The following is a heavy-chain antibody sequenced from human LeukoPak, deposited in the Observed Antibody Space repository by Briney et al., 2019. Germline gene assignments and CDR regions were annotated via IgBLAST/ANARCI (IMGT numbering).Heavy chain of an antibody. CDR1: GFTFSSSD. V-gene: IGHV3-30*18. Sequence: GGSLRLSCAASGFTFSSSDIHWVRQAPGKGLEWVVVISYDGGNKYYADSVKGRFAISRDNSKNTLYLQMNSLRAEDTAVYYCEKGTHYYDSSGYWGAFDIWGQGTMVTVPS. CDR2: ISYDGGNK. CDR3: EKGTHYYDSSGYWGAFDI. D-gene: IGHD3-22*01. J-gene: IGHJ3*02.